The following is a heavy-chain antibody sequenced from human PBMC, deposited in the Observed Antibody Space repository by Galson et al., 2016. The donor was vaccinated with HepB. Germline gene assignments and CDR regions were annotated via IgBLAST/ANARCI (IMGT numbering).Heavy chain of an antibody. D-gene: IGHD3-3*01. CDR2: ISGSDDAT. V-gene: IGHV3-23*01. CDR1: GFTFSSYG. J-gene: IGHJ4*02. CDR3: ASGLRFLEWLH. Sequence: SLRLSCAASGFTFSSYGMHWVRQAPGKGLEWVSSISGSDDATYYADSVKGRFTSSRDNSKNTLYLQMNSLRAEDTAVYYCASGLRFLEWLHWGQGTLVTVSS.